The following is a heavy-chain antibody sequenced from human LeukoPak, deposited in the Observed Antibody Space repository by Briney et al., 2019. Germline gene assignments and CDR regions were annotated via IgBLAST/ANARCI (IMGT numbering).Heavy chain of an antibody. CDR1: GFTVSSNS. V-gene: IGHV3-74*01. Sequence: GSLRLSCTVSGFTVSSNSMSWVRQAPGKGLVWVSRIYSDGISTSYADSVKGRFTISRDNAKNTLYLQMNSLKAEDTAIYYCAREGGSYSNYFDYWGQGTLVTVSS. D-gene: IGHD1-26*01. J-gene: IGHJ4*02. CDR3: AREGGSYSNYFDY. CDR2: IYSDGIST.